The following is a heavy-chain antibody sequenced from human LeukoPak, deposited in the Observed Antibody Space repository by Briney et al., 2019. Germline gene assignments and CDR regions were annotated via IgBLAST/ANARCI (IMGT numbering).Heavy chain of an antibody. CDR1: GFTFSSYS. CDR2: ISSSSSTI. Sequence: GGSLRLSCAASGFTFSSYSMNWVRQAPGKGLEWVSYISSSSSTIYYADSVKGRFTISRDNAKNSLYLQMNSLRAEDTAVYYCARDRQYCSGGSCYYYFDYWGQGTLVTVSS. CDR3: ARDRQYCSGGSCYYYFDY. J-gene: IGHJ4*02. D-gene: IGHD2-15*01. V-gene: IGHV3-48*01.